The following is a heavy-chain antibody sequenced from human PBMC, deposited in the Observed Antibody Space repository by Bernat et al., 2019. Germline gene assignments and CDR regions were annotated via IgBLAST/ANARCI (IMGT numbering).Heavy chain of an antibody. J-gene: IGHJ6*02. CDR3: AKDRVGAEGGVYYYYGMDV. CDR1: GFPFSTYA. CDR2: ISGSGSST. Sequence: EVQLLESGGDFVQPGGSLRLSCAASGFPFSTYAMSWVRQAPGKGLEWVSTISGSGSSTYYADSVKGRLTISRDNSKNTLYLQMNSLRAEDTAVYYCAKDRVGAEGGVYYYYGMDVWGQGTTVTISS. D-gene: IGHD1-26*01. V-gene: IGHV3-23*01.